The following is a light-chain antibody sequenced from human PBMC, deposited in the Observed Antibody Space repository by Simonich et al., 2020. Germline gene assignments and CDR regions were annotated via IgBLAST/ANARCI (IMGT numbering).Light chain of an antibody. V-gene: IGLV2-23*01. CDR2: EGS. CDR1: SSDVGSHNL. Sequence: QSALTQPASVPGSPGQSITISCTGTSSDVGSHNLVSWYQQHPDKAPKLMIYEGSKRPSGVSNRFPGSKSGNTASLTISGLQAEDEADYYCCSYAGSSTVVFGGGTKLTVL. J-gene: IGLJ2*01. CDR3: CSYAGSSTVV.